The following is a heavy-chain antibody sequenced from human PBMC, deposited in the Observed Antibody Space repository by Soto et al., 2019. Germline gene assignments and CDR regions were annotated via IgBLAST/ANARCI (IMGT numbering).Heavy chain of an antibody. Sequence: PSETLSLTCPVYGGSFSGYYWSWIRQPPGKGLEWIGEINHSGSTNYNPSLKSRVTISVDTSKNHFSLKLRSVTAADTALYYCARGGGDIVVVLAVLIDYWGQGTLVTVSS. V-gene: IGHV4-34*01. CDR3: ARGGGDIVVVLAVLIDY. CDR1: GGSFSGYY. D-gene: IGHD2-15*01. J-gene: IGHJ4*02. CDR2: INHSGST.